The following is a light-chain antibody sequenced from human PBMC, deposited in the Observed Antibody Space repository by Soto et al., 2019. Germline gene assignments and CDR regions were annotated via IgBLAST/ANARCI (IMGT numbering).Light chain of an antibody. CDR2: WAS. V-gene: IGKV4-1*01. CDR3: QQYYDTPWT. J-gene: IGKJ1*01. Sequence: DIVMTQSPDSLAVSLGERATIKCKSSQSLLYNVNNKNYLGWYQQKAGQPPKLPLYWASYRESGVPDRFSGSGSGTDFALTVSSLQAEDVAVYYCQQYYDTPWTFGQGPKVEIK. CDR1: QSLLYNVNNKNY.